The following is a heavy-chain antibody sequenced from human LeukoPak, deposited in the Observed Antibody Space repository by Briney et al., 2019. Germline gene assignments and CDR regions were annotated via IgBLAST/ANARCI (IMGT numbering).Heavy chain of an antibody. D-gene: IGHD3-10*01. CDR2: IYYSGST. CDR1: GGSVSSGSYC. Sequence: SETLSLTCTVSGGSVSSGSYCWSWIRQPPGKRLEWIGYIYYSGSTNYNPSLKSRVTISIDTSKNQFSLKLSSVTAADTAVYYCAREGGFDGSSDLWGRGTLVTVSS. J-gene: IGHJ2*01. V-gene: IGHV4-61*01. CDR3: AREGGFDGSSDL.